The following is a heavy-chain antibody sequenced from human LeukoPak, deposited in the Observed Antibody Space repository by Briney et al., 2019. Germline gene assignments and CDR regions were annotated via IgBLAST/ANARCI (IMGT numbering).Heavy chain of an antibody. CDR1: GGSISSGGYY. Sequence: SETLSLTCTVSGGSISSGGYYWSWIRQHPGKGLEWIGYIYYSGSTYYDPSLKSRVTISVDTSKNQFSLKLSSVTAADTAVYYCRGFLEDHYYYYGMDVWGQGTTVTVSS. D-gene: IGHD3-3*01. J-gene: IGHJ6*02. CDR3: RGFLEDHYYYYGMDV. CDR2: IYYSGST. V-gene: IGHV4-31*03.